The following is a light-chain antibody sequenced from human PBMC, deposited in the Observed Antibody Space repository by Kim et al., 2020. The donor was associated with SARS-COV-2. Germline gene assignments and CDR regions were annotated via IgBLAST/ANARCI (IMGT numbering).Light chain of an antibody. CDR1: QSVSSNY. Sequence: EIVLTQSPGPLSLSPGERATLSCRASQSVSSNYLAWYQQKPGRAPRLLIYGASSRATGIPDRFSGSGSGTDFTLTISRLEPEDFAVYYCQQYGSSPYTFGQGTKLEI. CDR2: GAS. V-gene: IGKV3-20*01. CDR3: QQYGSSPYT. J-gene: IGKJ2*01.